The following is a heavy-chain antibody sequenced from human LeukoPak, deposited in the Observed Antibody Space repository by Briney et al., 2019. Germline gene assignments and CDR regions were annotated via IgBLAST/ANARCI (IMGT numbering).Heavy chain of an antibody. Sequence: GGSLRLSCAASGFIVSSKYMTWVRQAPGKGLEWVAFIRYDGNNKYYADSVKGRFTMSRDNSKTTLYLQMNSLRAEDTAVYYCAKDCVAAALRRFYMDVWGKGTTVTISS. CDR3: AKDCVAAALRRFYMDV. CDR1: GFIVSSKY. V-gene: IGHV3-30*02. CDR2: IRYDGNNK. D-gene: IGHD6-13*01. J-gene: IGHJ6*03.